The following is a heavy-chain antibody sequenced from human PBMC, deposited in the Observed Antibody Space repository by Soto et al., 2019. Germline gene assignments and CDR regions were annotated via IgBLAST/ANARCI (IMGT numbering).Heavy chain of an antibody. J-gene: IGHJ5*02. CDR3: TTAYNSRRDLNH. CDR2: ISATGTYT. CDR1: GFTFSTCS. Sequence: EVQLVESGGGLVEPGGSLRLSCETSGFTFSTCSMNWVRQAPGKGLEWVSSISATGTYTFYADSLKGRFTISRDNARNSLFLQMSSLRVEDTAVDYCTTAYNSRRDLNHCGQGAVVTVSS. V-gene: IGHV3-21*01. D-gene: IGHD1-20*01.